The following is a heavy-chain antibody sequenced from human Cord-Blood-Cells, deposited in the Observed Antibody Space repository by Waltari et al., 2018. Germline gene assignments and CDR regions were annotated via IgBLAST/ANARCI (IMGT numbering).Heavy chain of an antibody. Sequence: QVQLVQSGAEVKKPGASVKVSCKASGYTFTSSDINWVRQATGQGLEWMGWMNPNSGNTGYAQKFQGRVTITGNTSISTAYMELSSLRSEDTAVYYCARGSTIVGATDYWGQGTLVTVSS. CDR3: ARGSTIVGATDY. CDR1: GYTFTSSD. D-gene: IGHD1-26*01. CDR2: MNPNSGNT. V-gene: IGHV1-8*03. J-gene: IGHJ4*02.